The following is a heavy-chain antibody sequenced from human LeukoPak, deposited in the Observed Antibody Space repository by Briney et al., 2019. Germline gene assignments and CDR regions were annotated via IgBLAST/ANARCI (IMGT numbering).Heavy chain of an antibody. V-gene: IGHV3-30-3*01. CDR1: GFTFSSYV. CDR2: ISYDGSNK. Sequence: GGSLRLSCAASGFTFSSYVMIWVRQAPGKGLEWVAVISYDGSNKYYADSVKGRFTISRDNSKNTLYLQMNSLRAEDTAVYYCARGARDNFDYWGQGTLVTVSS. CDR3: ARGARDNFDY. J-gene: IGHJ4*02.